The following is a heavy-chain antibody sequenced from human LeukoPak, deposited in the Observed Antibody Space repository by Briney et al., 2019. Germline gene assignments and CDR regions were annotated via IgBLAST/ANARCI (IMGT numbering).Heavy chain of an antibody. V-gene: IGHV4-61*02. Sequence: SATLSLTCTVSGVSISSSSYYWRWIRQPAGKGLEWIGRIYSSGSTNHNPSLKSRVTMSVDTSKNQFSLKLSSVTAADTAVYYCARDAYSGSYYFDYWGQGTLVTVSS. CDR3: ARDAYSGSYYFDY. D-gene: IGHD1-26*01. J-gene: IGHJ4*02. CDR1: GVSISSSSYY. CDR2: IYSSGST.